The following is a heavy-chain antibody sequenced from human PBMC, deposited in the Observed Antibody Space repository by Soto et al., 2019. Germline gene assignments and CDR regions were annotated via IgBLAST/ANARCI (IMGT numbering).Heavy chain of an antibody. D-gene: IGHD5-18*01. J-gene: IGHJ6*02. V-gene: IGHV1-46*01. Sequence: QVQLVQSGAEVKKAGASVKVSCEASGYIFTTYYMHWVRQAPGQGLEWMGKINPRSGTTTYAQRFQGRVTMTRDTSTSTVYMELSSLRSEDTAVYYCARDYVDIAMVENYYGMDVWGQGTTVTVSS. CDR2: INPRSGTT. CDR1: GYIFTTYY. CDR3: ARDYVDIAMVENYYGMDV.